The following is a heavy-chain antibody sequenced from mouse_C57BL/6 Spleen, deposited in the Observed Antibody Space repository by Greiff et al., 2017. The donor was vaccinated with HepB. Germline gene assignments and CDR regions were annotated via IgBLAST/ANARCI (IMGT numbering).Heavy chain of an antibody. CDR1: GYTFTDYN. Sequence: EVQGVESGPELVKPGASVKIPCKASGYTFTDYNMDWVKQSHGKSLEWIGDINPNNGGTIYNQKFKGKATLTVDKSSSTAYMERRSLTSEDTAVYYCARRGILLRPFDVWGTGTTVTVSS. CDR2: INPNNGGT. V-gene: IGHV1-18*01. D-gene: IGHD1-2*01. J-gene: IGHJ1*03. CDR3: ARRGILLRPFDV.